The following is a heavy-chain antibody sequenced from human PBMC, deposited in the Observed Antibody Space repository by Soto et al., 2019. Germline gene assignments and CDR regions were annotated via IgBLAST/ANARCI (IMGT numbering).Heavy chain of an antibody. Sequence: SDTLSLTCTVSGGSISSYYWSWIRQPPGKGLEWIGYIYYSGSTNYNPSLKSRVTISVDTSKNQFSLKLSSVTAADTAVYYCARSHHVDCSGGSCYLFGYWGQGTLVTVSS. CDR1: GGSISSYY. D-gene: IGHD2-15*01. V-gene: IGHV4-59*01. CDR3: ARSHHVDCSGGSCYLFGY. J-gene: IGHJ4*02. CDR2: IYYSGST.